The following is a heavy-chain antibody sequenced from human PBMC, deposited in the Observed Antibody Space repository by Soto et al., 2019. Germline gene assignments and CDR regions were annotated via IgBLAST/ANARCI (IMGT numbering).Heavy chain of an antibody. CDR2: IYYSVST. Sequence: QVQLQESGPGLVKPSQTLSLTCTVSGGSISSGDYYWSWIRQPPGKGLEWIGYIYYSVSTYYNPSLKSRVTISVDTSKNRFSLKLSSVTAADTAVYYCARDRCISTSCYNWFDPWGQGTLVTVSS. CDR3: ARDRCISTSCYNWFDP. V-gene: IGHV4-30-4*01. D-gene: IGHD2-2*01. J-gene: IGHJ5*02. CDR1: GGSISSGDYY.